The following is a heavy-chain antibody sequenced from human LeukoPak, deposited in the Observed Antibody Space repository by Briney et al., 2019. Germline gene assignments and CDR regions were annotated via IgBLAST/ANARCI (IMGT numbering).Heavy chain of an antibody. CDR3: VRDHLWAFDI. CDR1: GFTFSAYS. Sequence: NTGGSLRLSCAASGFTFSAYSMNWVRQTPGKGLKWVSFILNGDTVSYADPVKGRFTISRDNPKNSLYLQMNSLRAEDTAVYFCVRDHLWAFDIWGQGTLVTVAS. J-gene: IGHJ4*02. CDR2: ILNGDTV. D-gene: IGHD1-26*01. V-gene: IGHV3-21*01.